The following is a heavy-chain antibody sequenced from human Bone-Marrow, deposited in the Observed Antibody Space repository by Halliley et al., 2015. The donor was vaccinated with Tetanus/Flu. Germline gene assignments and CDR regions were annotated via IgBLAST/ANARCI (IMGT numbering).Heavy chain of an antibody. CDR2: RFFSGPP. CDR3: ASMTGMTSFEY. D-gene: IGHD3-9*01. Sequence: LEWIGYRFFSGPPFYNPSLESRLAISLDPSKNQFSLKLSSVTAADTGVYYCASMTGMTSFEYWGQGTLITVSS. V-gene: IGHV4-30-4*01. J-gene: IGHJ4*02.